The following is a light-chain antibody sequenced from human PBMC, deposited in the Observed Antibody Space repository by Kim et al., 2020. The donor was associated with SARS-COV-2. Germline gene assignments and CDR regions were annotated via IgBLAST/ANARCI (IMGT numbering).Light chain of an antibody. J-gene: IGKJ2*01. CDR2: WAS. Sequence: DIVMTQSPDSLAVSLGERATINCKSSQTVLYSSNNKNYLAWYQQKPGQPPKLLISWASTRESGVPDRFSGSGSGTDFTLTINSLQAEDVAVYYCQQHYSTPQTFGQGTKLEI. V-gene: IGKV4-1*01. CDR1: QTVLYSSNNKNY. CDR3: QQHYSTPQT.